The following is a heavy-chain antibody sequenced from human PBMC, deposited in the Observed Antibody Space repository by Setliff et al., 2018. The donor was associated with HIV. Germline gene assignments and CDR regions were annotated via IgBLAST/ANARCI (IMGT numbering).Heavy chain of an antibody. V-gene: IGHV1-69*10. D-gene: IGHD2-2*01. J-gene: IGHJ5*02. Sequence: AASVKVSCKASGGTFSSYAISWVRQAPGQGLEWMGGIIPILGTANYAQNFQGRLTITADKSTSTTYMELSSLRSEDTAIYYCARDRVPYSSSPSALDPWGQGTQVTVSS. CDR1: GGTFSSYA. CDR3: ARDRVPYSSSPSALDP. CDR2: IIPILGTA.